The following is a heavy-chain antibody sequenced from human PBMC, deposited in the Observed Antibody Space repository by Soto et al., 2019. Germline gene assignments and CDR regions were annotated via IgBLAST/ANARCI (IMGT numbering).Heavy chain of an antibody. Sequence: EVQLLDSGGGLVQPGGSLRLSCAASGFTFSSYAMHWVRQPQGRGLEWVSTIIGAALNTYYADSVKGRFTISRDSSKRTVYLQMNSLSAADTAVYYCAKDLWSGRGGGIDYWGQGTLVTVSS. CDR1: GFTFSSYA. V-gene: IGHV3-23*01. D-gene: IGHD3-3*01. CDR2: IIGAALNT. CDR3: AKDLWSGRGGGIDY. J-gene: IGHJ4*02.